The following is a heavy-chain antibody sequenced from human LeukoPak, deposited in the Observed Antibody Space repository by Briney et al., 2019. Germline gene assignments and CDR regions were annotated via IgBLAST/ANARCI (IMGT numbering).Heavy chain of an antibody. CDR2: ISSGSHHM. CDR1: GFTVSSYE. V-gene: IGHV3-48*03. J-gene: IGHJ5*02. Sequence: PGGSLRLSCAASGFTVSSYEMNWVRQSPGKGLEWVSYISSGSHHMYYADSVKGRFTISRDNAKNSLYLQMNSLRAEDTAVYFCVRVKLRVNWFDTWGQGTLVTV. CDR3: VRVKLRVNWFDT. D-gene: IGHD3-10*01.